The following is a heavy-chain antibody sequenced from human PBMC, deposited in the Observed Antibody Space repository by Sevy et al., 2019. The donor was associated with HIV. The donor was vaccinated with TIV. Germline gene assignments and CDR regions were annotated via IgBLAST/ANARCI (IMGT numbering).Heavy chain of an antibody. V-gene: IGHV3-15*01. J-gene: IGHJ4*02. CDR3: ATAPGYYDSAPFDY. D-gene: IGHD3-22*01. CDR1: GFTSNNAW. CDR2: IKSKIDGETT. Sequence: GGSLRLSCAVSGFTSNNAWMNWVRQAPGTGLQWVGLIKSKIDGETTDYAAPVKGRFTISRDDSKNTLFLQMNSLKIEDTAVYYCATAPGYYDSAPFDYWGPGTLVTVSS.